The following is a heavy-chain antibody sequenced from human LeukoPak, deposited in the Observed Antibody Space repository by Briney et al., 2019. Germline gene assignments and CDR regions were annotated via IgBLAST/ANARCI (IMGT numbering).Heavy chain of an antibody. J-gene: IGHJ4*02. CDR2: IVPIFGTA. CDR1: GGTFSTYA. Sequence: ASVKVSCKASGGTFSTYAISWVRQAPGQGLEWMGGIVPIFGTANYAQKFQGRVTITTDEPTSTAYMELSSLRPEDTAVYYCAIHSSGWGRVYWGQGTLVTVSS. D-gene: IGHD6-19*01. V-gene: IGHV1-69*05. CDR3: AIHSSGWGRVY.